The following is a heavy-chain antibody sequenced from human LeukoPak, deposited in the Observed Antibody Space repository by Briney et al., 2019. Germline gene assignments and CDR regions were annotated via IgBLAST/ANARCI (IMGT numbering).Heavy chain of an antibody. CDR2: ISYDGSNK. J-gene: IGHJ1*01. V-gene: IGHV3-30*18. CDR3: AKDYDSSGYPFQH. Sequence: GGSLRLSCAASGFTFSSYGMHWVRQAPGKGLEWVAVISYDGSNKYYADSVKGRFTISRDNSKNTLYLQMNSLRAEDTAVYYCAKDYDSSGYPFQHWGQGTLVTVSS. D-gene: IGHD3-22*01. CDR1: GFTFSSYG.